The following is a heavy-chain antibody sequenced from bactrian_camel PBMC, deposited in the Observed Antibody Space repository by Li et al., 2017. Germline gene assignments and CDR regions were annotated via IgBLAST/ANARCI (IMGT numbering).Heavy chain of an antibody. V-gene: IGHV3S53*01. Sequence: HVQLVESGGGSVQAGGSLRLSCVASGYDPRNFCMGWFRGDDREGLAGLDSDGLAIYANKVKGRFTISHDNAKNTLSLQMNSLKPEDTAMYYCAADYSRGGRCPPGSTVLSWRFGMDYWGMGTQVTVS. CDR2: LDSDGLA. J-gene: IGHJ7*01. CDR1: GYDPRNFC. D-gene: IGHD1*01.